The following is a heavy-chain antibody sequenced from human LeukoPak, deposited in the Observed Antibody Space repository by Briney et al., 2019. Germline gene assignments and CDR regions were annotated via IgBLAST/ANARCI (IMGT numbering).Heavy chain of an antibody. CDR3: ARRTRMFVVLDI. D-gene: IGHD2-15*01. J-gene: IGHJ3*02. CDR1: GGSLTDYY. Sequence: PSETLSLTCAVYGGSLTDYYWTWIRQPPGKGLEWIGEINHSGSINYNPSLKSRVTISVDTSKNQFSLNLNSVTAADTAVYYCARRTRMFVVLDIWGQGTMVTVSS. CDR2: INHSGSI. V-gene: IGHV4-34*01.